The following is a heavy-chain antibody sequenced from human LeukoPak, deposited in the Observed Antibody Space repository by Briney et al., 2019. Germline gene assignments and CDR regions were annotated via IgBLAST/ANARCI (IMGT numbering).Heavy chain of an antibody. J-gene: IGHJ6*02. CDR2: INSDGSST. D-gene: IGHD2-2*01. Sequence: PGGSLRLSCAASGFTFSSYWMHWVRQAPGKGLVWVSRINSDGSSTSYADSVKGRFTISRDNAKNTLYLQMNSLRAEDTAVYYCARGPSGYCSSTSCYDSENYYYYGMDVWGQGTLVTVSS. V-gene: IGHV3-74*01. CDR1: GFTFSSYW. CDR3: ARGPSGYCSSTSCYDSENYYYYGMDV.